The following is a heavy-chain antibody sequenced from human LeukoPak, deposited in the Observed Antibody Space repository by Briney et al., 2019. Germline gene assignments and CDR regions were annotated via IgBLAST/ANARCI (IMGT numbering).Heavy chain of an antibody. CDR1: GFTFSSYG. D-gene: IGHD2-15*01. V-gene: IGHV3-30*02. CDR2: IRYDGSNK. Sequence: PGGSLRLSCATSGFTFSSYGMHWVRQAPGKGLEWVAFIRYDGSNKYYADSVKGRFTISRDNSKNTLYLQMNSLRAEDTAVYYCAKDSKDIVVVVAATKEYYFDYWGQGTLVTVSS. CDR3: AKDSKDIVVVVAATKEYYFDY. J-gene: IGHJ4*02.